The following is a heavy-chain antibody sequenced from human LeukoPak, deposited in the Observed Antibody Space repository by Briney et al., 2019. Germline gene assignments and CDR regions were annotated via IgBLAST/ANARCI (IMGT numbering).Heavy chain of an antibody. CDR3: AKDKPSTDFWSGYYLDY. D-gene: IGHD3-3*01. CDR2: ISWDGGST. V-gene: IGHV3-43D*04. J-gene: IGHJ4*02. Sequence: GGSLRLSCAASGFTFDDYAMHWVRQAPGKGLEWVSLISWDGGSTYYADSVKGRFTISRDNSKNSLYLQMNSLRAEDTALYYCAKDKPSTDFWSGYYLDYWGQGTLVTVSS. CDR1: GFTFDDYA.